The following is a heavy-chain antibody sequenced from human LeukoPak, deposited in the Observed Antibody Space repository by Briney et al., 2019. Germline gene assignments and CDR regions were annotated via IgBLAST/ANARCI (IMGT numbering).Heavy chain of an antibody. CDR3: ARLSVVPYYGMDV. V-gene: IGHV5-51*01. J-gene: IGHJ6*02. Sequence: GESLKISCQGSGYSFTSYWIGWARQMPGKGLEWMGIIYPGDSDTRYSPSFQGQVTISADKSISTAYLQWSSLKASDTAMYYCARLSVVPYYGMDVWGQGTTVTVSS. D-gene: IGHD4-23*01. CDR2: IYPGDSDT. CDR1: GYSFTSYW.